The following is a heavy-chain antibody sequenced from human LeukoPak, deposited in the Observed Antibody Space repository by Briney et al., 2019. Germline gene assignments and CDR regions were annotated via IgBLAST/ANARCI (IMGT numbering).Heavy chain of an antibody. J-gene: IGHJ4*02. V-gene: IGHV3-30-3*01. CDR3: ASGSSGYYPYQFDY. CDR2: ISYDGSNK. CDR1: GFTFSSYA. D-gene: IGHD3-22*01. Sequence: PGGSLRLSCAASGFTFSSYAMHWVRQAPGKGLEWVAVISYDGSNKYYADSVKGRFTISRDNSKNTLYLQMNSLRAEDTAVYYCASGSSGYYPYQFDYWGQGTLVTVSS.